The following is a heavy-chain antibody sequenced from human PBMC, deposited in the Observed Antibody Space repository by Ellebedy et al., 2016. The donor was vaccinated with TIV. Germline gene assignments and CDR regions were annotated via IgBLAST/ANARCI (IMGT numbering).Heavy chain of an antibody. Sequence: SETLSLTCTVSGDSVSSGSYYWSWIRQPPGTGLEWIGYIYSAGRTTYNPSLKSRVTVSVDTSKNQFSLKVSSVTAADTAVYYCTRGRRNYNYYYYGMDVWGQGTTVTVFS. CDR3: TRGRRNYNYYYYGMDV. CDR2: IYSAGRT. D-gene: IGHD5-24*01. CDR1: GDSVSSGSYY. V-gene: IGHV4-61*01. J-gene: IGHJ6*02.